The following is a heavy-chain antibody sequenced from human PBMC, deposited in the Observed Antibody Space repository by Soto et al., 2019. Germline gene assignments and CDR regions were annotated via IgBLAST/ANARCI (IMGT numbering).Heavy chain of an antibody. CDR3: ARDRMNNYFDY. J-gene: IGHJ4*02. CDR1: GYTLTGYY. Sequence: ALVKVSCKASGYTLTGYYMHWVRQAPGQGLEWMGWINPNSGGTNYAQKFQGRVTMTRDTSKNQFSLKLSSVTAADTAVYYCARDRMNNYFDYWGQGTLVTVSS. CDR2: INPNSGGT. V-gene: IGHV1-2*02.